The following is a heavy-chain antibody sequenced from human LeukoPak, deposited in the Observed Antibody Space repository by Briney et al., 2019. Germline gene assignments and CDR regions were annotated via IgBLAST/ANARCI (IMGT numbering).Heavy chain of an antibody. CDR1: GYTFTSNY. CDR3: ARDVASSGYYWD. J-gene: IGHJ4*02. Sequence: GASVKVSCTASGYTFTSNYIHWVRQAPGQGLEWMGMIYPRDGSTSYAQKFQGRVTVTRDTSTSTVHMELSGLRSEDTAVYYCARDVASSGYYWDWGQGTLVTVSS. D-gene: IGHD3-22*01. CDR2: IYPRDGST. V-gene: IGHV1-46*01.